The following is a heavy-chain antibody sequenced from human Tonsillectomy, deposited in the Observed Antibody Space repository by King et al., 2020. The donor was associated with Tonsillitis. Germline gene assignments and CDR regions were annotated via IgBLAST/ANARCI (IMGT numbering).Heavy chain of an antibody. V-gene: IGHV4-39*07. CDR1: GGSISSSSYY. Sequence: QLQESGPGLVKPSETLSLTCTVSGGSISSSSYYWGWIRQPPGKGLEWIGSIYYSGSTYYNPSLKSRVTISVDTSKNQFSLKLSSVTAADTAVYYCARATRYDFWSGYYTAYNWFDPWGQGTLVTVSS. D-gene: IGHD3-3*01. CDR3: ARATRYDFWSGYYTAYNWFDP. J-gene: IGHJ5*02. CDR2: IYYSGST.